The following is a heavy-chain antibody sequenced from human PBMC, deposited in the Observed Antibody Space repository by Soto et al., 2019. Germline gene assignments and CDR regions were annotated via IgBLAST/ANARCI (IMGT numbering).Heavy chain of an antibody. J-gene: IGHJ4*02. CDR3: ARTISAAGHSSGWFPFDH. Sequence: VASVKVSCKASGGTFSSYAFSWVRQAPGQGLEWMGGIIPIFGTTNYAQKFQGRVTITADESTSTAYMELSSLRSEDTAVYYCARTISAAGHSSGWFPFDHWGQGTLVTVS. D-gene: IGHD6-19*01. CDR2: IIPIFGTT. CDR1: GGTFSSYA. V-gene: IGHV1-69*13.